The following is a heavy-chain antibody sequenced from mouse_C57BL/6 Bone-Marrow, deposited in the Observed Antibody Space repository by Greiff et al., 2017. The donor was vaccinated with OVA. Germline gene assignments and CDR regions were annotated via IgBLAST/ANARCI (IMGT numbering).Heavy chain of an antibody. Sequence: QVQLQQSGAELVRPGASVTLSCKASGYTFTDYEMHWVKQTPVHGLEWIGAIDPETGGTAYNQKFTGKAILTADKSSSTAYMELRSLTSEDSAVYYCTRSEGGNWDGFADWGQGTLVTVSA. CDR3: TRSEGGNWDGFAD. CDR2: IDPETGGT. CDR1: GYTFTDYE. V-gene: IGHV1-15*01. J-gene: IGHJ3*01. D-gene: IGHD4-1*02.